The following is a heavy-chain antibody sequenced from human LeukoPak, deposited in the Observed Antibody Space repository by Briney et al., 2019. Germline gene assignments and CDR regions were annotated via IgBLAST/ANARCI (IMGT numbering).Heavy chain of an antibody. CDR2: IIPIFGTA. Sequence: SVKVSCKASGGTFSSYAISRVRQAPGQGLEWMGGIIPIFGTANYAQKFQGRVTITTDESTSTAYMELSSLRSEDTAVYYCARELGYCSGGSCYVYFDYWGQGTLVTVSS. CDR1: GGTFSSYA. J-gene: IGHJ4*02. CDR3: ARELGYCSGGSCYVYFDY. V-gene: IGHV1-69*05. D-gene: IGHD2-15*01.